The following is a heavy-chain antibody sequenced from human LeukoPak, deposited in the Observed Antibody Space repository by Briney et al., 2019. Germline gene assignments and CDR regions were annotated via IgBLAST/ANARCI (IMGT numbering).Heavy chain of an antibody. V-gene: IGHV3-48*03. D-gene: IGHD5-12*01. CDR3: ARDLIGSGYDWDY. CDR2: ISSSGNTI. Sequence: PGGSLRLSWAASGFTFSSYEVNWVRQAPGKGLEWISYISSSGNTIYYADSVKGRFTISRDNAKNSLYLQMNSLRAEDTAVHYCARDLIGSGYDWDYWGQGTLVTVSS. CDR1: GFTFSSYE. J-gene: IGHJ4*02.